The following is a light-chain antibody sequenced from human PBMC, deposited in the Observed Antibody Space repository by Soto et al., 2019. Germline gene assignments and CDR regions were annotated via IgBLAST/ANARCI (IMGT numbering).Light chain of an antibody. Sequence: IQLTQSPSSLSASVGDRVTITCRASQAISSYLAWYQQKPGRAPNLLIYGASTLQSGVPSRFSGSGSGTDFTLTISSLQPEDFATYYGQQLNSYPRTFGQGTKVEIK. J-gene: IGKJ1*01. V-gene: IGKV1-9*01. CDR2: GAS. CDR3: QQLNSYPRT. CDR1: QAISSY.